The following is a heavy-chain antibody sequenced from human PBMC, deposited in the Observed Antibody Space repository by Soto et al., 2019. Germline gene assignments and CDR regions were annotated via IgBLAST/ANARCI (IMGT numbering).Heavy chain of an antibody. CDR2: VYYTGTT. D-gene: IGHD3-22*01. CDR3: ARLLCDSRGYYYSAY. J-gene: IGHJ4*02. V-gene: IGHV4-59*08. CDR1: GSPISSYY. Sequence: SETLSLTCTVSGSPISSYYWSWFRQPPGQGLEWVGYVYYTGTTTYSPSLKSRVTISIDASKSQFSLNLRSVTAADTAVYYCARLLCDSRGYYYSAYWGQGTLVIVSS.